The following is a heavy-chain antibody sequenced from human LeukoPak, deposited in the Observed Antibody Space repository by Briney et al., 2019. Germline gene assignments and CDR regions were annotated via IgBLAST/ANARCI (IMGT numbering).Heavy chain of an antibody. D-gene: IGHD3-22*01. Sequence: GGSLRLSCAASGFTVSSNYMSWVRQAPGKGLEWVSVIYSGGSTYYADSVKGRFTISRDNSKNTLYLQMNSLRAEDTAVYYCAREKWLPNAFDIWSQGTMVTVSS. CDR3: AREKWLPNAFDI. CDR2: IYSGGST. V-gene: IGHV3-53*01. J-gene: IGHJ3*02. CDR1: GFTVSSNY.